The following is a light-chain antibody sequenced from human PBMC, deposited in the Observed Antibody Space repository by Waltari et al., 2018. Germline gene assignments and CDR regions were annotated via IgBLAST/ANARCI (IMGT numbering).Light chain of an antibody. V-gene: IGLV2-14*01. J-gene: IGLJ2*01. CDR3: AAYTSTNTVI. CDR2: DVT. Sequence: QSALTQPASVSGSPGQSITISCTGTNSDIGSYNYVSWYQQYPGKAPKLMIFDVTRWPSGVYHRFSGSKSGNTASLTISGLQAEDEADYFCAAYTSTNTVIFGGGTKVTVL. CDR1: NSDIGSYNY.